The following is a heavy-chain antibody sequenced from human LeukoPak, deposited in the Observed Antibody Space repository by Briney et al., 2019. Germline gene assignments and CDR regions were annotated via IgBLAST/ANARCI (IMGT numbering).Heavy chain of an antibody. V-gene: IGHV5-51*01. J-gene: IGHJ4*02. CDR1: GYRFTSYW. CDR3: ARRIAGSGSDY. D-gene: IGHD6-13*01. CDR2: IYPDDSDT. Sequence: GESLKISCKGSGYRFTSYWIAWVRPMPGKGLEWMGIIYPDDSDTRYSPSFQGQVTISADKSISTAYLQWSSLKASDTAMYYCARRIAGSGSDYWGQGTLVTVSS.